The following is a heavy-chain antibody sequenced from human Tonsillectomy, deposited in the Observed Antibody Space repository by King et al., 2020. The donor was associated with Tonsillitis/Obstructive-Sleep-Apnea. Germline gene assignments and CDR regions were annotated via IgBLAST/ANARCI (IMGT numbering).Heavy chain of an antibody. CDR2: ISGSGGST. Sequence: VQLVESGGGLVQPGGSLRLSCAASGFTFSSYAMSWVRQAPGKGLEWVSVISGSGGSTFYADAVKGRFTISRDNSKNTQYLQMNSLRAEDTAVYYCAKEWEAVAGKTHDYWGQGTLVTVPS. CDR3: AKEWEAVAGKTHDY. D-gene: IGHD6-19*01. J-gene: IGHJ4*02. V-gene: IGHV3-23*04. CDR1: GFTFSSYA.